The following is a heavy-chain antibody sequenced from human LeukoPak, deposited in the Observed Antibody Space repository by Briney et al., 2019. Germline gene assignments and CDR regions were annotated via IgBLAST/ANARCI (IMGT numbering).Heavy chain of an antibody. CDR1: GDRPSSNIAA. Sequence: SQTLSLTCAISGDRPSSNIAAWNCIRQSPSRGLEWLRRTYYRSKWYNDYAVSVKSRITINPDTSKNQFSMQLNSVTPEDTAVYYCARSTMVLESGFDYWGQGTLVTVSS. V-gene: IGHV6-1*01. D-gene: IGHD3-10*01. J-gene: IGHJ4*02. CDR3: ARSTMVLESGFDY. CDR2: TYYRSKWYN.